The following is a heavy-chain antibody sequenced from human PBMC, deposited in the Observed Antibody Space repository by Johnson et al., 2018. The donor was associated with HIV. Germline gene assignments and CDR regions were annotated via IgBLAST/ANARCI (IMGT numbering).Heavy chain of an antibody. CDR1: GFTFSSYG. J-gene: IGHJ3*02. CDR2: IYSGGST. Sequence: QVQLVESGGGVVQPGRSLRLSCAASGFTFSSYGMHWVRQAPGKGLEWVSVIYSGGSTYYADSVKGRFTISRDNSKNTLYLQMNSLRAEDTAVYYCARGGGSLPDAFDIWGQGTMVTVSS. V-gene: IGHV3-NL1*01. CDR3: ARGGGSLPDAFDI. D-gene: IGHD1-26*01.